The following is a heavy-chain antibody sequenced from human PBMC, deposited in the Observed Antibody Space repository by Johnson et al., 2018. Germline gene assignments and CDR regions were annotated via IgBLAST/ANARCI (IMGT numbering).Heavy chain of an antibody. CDR1: GFTVSSHE. V-gene: IGHV3-38-3*01. CDR3: AGGGGYYEFWSGYYSYYYGMDV. J-gene: IGHJ6*02. D-gene: IGHD3-3*01. CDR2: ISGGST. Sequence: VQLVESGGVLVQPGGSRRLSCAASGFTVSSHEMSWVRQAPGKGLEWVSSISGGSTYYADPRKGRFTISRDNSKNTLHLKMNSLGAEDTAVYYWAGGGGYYEFWSGYYSYYYGMDVWGQGTTVTVSS.